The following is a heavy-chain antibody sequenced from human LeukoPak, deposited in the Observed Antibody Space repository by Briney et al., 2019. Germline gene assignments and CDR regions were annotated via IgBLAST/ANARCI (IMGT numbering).Heavy chain of an antibody. CDR2: ISHSGST. Sequence: SETLSLTCAVYGGSFSGYYWSWIRQPPGKGLEWIGEISHSGSTNYNPSLKSRVTISVDTSKNQFSLKLSSVTAADTAVYYCARGTSSSWYRFDYWGQGTLVTVSS. J-gene: IGHJ4*02. CDR1: GGSFSGYY. CDR3: ARGTSSSWYRFDY. V-gene: IGHV4-34*01. D-gene: IGHD6-13*01.